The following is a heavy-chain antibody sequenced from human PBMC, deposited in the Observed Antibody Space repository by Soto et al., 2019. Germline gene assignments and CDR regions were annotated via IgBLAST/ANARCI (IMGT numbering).Heavy chain of an antibody. Sequence: QVQLVQSGAEVKKPGASVKVSCKASGYTFTSYYMHWVRQAPGQGLERMGIINPRGGSTRYTQKYQGRFTMTRDTSTSTVYMELSSPRYASTAVYYCARGLAIPHAWATDYSGQGTLVTFS. CDR1: GYTFTSYY. J-gene: IGHJ4*02. CDR3: ARGLAIPHAWATDY. D-gene: IGHD2-21*01. CDR2: INPRGGST. V-gene: IGHV1-46*03.